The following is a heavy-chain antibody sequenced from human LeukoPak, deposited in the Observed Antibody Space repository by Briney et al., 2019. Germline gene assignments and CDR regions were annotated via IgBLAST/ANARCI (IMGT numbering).Heavy chain of an antibody. Sequence: PSETLSLTCTVSGGSISSYYWSWIRQPPGKGLEWIGYIYYSGSTNYNPSLKSRVTISVDTSKNQSSLKLSSVTAADTAVYYCASASRGYSSSWYGPSSPFDYWGQGTLVTVSS. CDR1: GGSISSYY. V-gene: IGHV4-59*08. D-gene: IGHD6-13*01. J-gene: IGHJ4*02. CDR3: ASASRGYSSSWYGPSSPFDY. CDR2: IYYSGST.